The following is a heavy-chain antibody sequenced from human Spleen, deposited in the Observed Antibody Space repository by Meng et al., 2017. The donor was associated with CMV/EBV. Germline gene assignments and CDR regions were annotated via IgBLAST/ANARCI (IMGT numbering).Heavy chain of an antibody. Sequence: GSLRLSCAVYGGSFSGYYWTWIRQPPGKGLEWIGEINHSGSTNYNPSLKSRVTISVDTSKNQFSLKLSSVTAADTAVYYCARGDHYYGMDVWGQGTTVTVSS. CDR1: GGSFSGYY. CDR3: ARGDHYYGMDV. J-gene: IGHJ6*02. V-gene: IGHV4-34*01. CDR2: INHSGST.